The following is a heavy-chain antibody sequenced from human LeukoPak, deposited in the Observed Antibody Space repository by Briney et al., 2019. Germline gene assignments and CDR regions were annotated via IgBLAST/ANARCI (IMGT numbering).Heavy chain of an antibody. CDR1: GYTFTSYG. CDR3: ARAMTTVTEFDY. CDR2: MNPNSGNT. V-gene: IGHV1-8*02. D-gene: IGHD4-17*01. Sequence: ASVKVSCKASGYTFTSYGISWVRQATGQGLEWMGWMNPNSGNTGYAQKFQGRVTMTRNTSISTAYMELSSLRSEDTAVYYCARAMTTVTEFDYWGQGTLVTVSS. J-gene: IGHJ4*02.